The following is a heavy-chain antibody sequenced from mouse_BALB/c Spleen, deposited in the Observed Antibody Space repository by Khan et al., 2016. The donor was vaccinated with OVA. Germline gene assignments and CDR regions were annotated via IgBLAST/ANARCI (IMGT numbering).Heavy chain of an antibody. J-gene: IGHJ3*01. D-gene: IGHD2-2*01. Sequence: VQLKESGPELMKPGASVKISCKASGYSFTSYYLHWVMQSHGESLEWIGYVDPFSGDTTYNQKFKGKATLTVDKSSSTAYMHLSNLTSEDSAVYYCTRHGYVAWFTYGGQGTLVTVAA. V-gene: IGHV1S135*01. CDR1: GYSFTSYY. CDR3: TRHGYVAWFTY. CDR2: VDPFSGDT.